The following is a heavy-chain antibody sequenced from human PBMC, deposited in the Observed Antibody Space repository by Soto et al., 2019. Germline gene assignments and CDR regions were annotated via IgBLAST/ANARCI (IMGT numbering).Heavy chain of an antibody. V-gene: IGHV3-23*01. J-gene: IGHJ4*02. CDR3: AKLGVRVATAGVDY. CDR1: GFPFSTYV. D-gene: IGHD6-13*01. Sequence: EVQLLESGGGLVQPGGSLRLSCVASGFPFSTYVIYWVRQAPGRGLEWVSAISPGGGNRNYPDSVKGRFTISRDDSKDTLYLQMNSLRAEDTGVYYCAKLGVRVATAGVDYWGQGTLVTVSS. CDR2: ISPGGGNR.